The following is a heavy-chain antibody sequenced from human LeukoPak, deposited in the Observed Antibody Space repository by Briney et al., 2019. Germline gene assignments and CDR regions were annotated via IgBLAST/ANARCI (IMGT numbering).Heavy chain of an antibody. J-gene: IGHJ4*02. CDR1: GGSINNDGHY. Sequence: PSQTLSLTCTVSGGSINNDGHYWSWIRQHPGKGLEWIGYTYYSGTTYYNPSLKSRVTISVGTSKNQFSLQLSSVTAADTAVYYCARASRLGELSLGYWGQGTLVTVSS. CDR2: TYYSGTT. CDR3: ARASRLGELSLGY. V-gene: IGHV4-31*03. D-gene: IGHD3-16*02.